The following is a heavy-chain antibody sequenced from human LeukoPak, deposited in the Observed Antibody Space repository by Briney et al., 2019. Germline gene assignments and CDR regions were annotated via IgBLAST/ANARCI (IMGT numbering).Heavy chain of an antibody. D-gene: IGHD3-16*01. CDR3: ARILPGEAISAFDI. CDR2: ISPTGGT. V-gene: IGHV4-34*01. Sequence: SETLSLTCAVDGGSFSGFYWSWIRQPPGKGLEWIGQISPTGGTAYNPSLKSRVTISVDTSKNQFSLKLSSVTAADTAVYYCARILPGEAISAFDIWGQGTMVTVSS. J-gene: IGHJ3*02. CDR1: GGSFSGFY.